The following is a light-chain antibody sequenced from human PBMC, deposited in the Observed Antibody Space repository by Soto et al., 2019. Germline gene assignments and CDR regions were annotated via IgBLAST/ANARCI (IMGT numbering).Light chain of an antibody. Sequence: EIVLTQSPGTLSLSPGDRATLSCRASQSVSTDLAWYQQKPGQAPRLLIFGASTRATGIPARFSGSGSGTEFSLTISSLQSEDSAVYYCHQYHYRPLKTFGQGTKVDNK. CDR2: GAS. V-gene: IGKV3-15*01. CDR1: QSVSTD. J-gene: IGKJ1*01. CDR3: HQYHYRPLKT.